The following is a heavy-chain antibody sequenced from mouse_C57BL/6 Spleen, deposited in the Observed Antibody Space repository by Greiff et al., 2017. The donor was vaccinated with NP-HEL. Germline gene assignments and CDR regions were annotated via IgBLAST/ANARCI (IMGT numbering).Heavy chain of an antibody. CDR1: GYTFTDYY. CDR3: ARGYGYDY. CDR2: INPNNGGT. Sequence: SGPELVKPGASVKISCKASGYTFTDYYMNWVKQSHGKSLEWIGDINPNNGGTSYNQKFKGKATLTVDKSSSTAYMELRSLTSEDSAVYYCARGYGYDYWGQGTTLTVSS. J-gene: IGHJ2*01. D-gene: IGHD2-2*01. V-gene: IGHV1-26*01.